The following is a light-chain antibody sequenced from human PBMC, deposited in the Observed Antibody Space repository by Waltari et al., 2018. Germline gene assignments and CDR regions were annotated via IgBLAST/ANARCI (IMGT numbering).Light chain of an antibody. CDR1: QSISTW. V-gene: IGKV1-5*03. Sequence: DIQMTQSPSTLSASVGDRLSITCRASQSISTWLAWYQQKPGKAPKLLIYKASTLESGIPSRFSGSGSGTEFILTISSLQPDDCATYYCQQYHSYRTFGQGTKVEIK. J-gene: IGKJ1*01. CDR2: KAS. CDR3: QQYHSYRT.